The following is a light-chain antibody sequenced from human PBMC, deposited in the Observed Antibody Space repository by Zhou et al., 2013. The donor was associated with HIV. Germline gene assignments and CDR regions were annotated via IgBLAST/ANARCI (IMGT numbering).Light chain of an antibody. V-gene: IGKV1-39*01. CDR1: QDITNY. Sequence: DIQMTQSPSSLSASVGDRVTIACQASQDITNYLNWDQQKPGKAPKLLIYDASNLQSGVPSRFSGSGSGTDFTLTINSLQPEDFATYYCQQSYSSSWTFGQGTKV. CDR3: QQSYSSSWT. CDR2: DAS. J-gene: IGKJ1*01.